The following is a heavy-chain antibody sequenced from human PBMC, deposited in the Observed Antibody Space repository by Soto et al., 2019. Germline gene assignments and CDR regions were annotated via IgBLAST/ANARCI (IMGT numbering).Heavy chain of an antibody. CDR3: AKLGSGYYTGLYFDF. Sequence: EVQLVESGGALVQRGGSLRLSCAASGFSFGDYWMSWVRQSPGKGLEWVAHMKKDGSEKYYVDSVKGRFTVSRDNTKNSLYLQMSSLSAEDTAVYYCAKLGSGYYTGLYFDFWGQGTLVSVSS. CDR1: GFSFGDYW. V-gene: IGHV3-7*03. J-gene: IGHJ4*02. CDR2: MKKDGSEK. D-gene: IGHD3-3*01.